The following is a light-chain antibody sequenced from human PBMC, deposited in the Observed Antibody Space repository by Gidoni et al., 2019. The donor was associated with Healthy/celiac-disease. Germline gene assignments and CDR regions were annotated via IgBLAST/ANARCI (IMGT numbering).Light chain of an antibody. Sequence: EIVLTQSPGTLSLSPGERATLSCRASQRVSSSYLAWYQQKPGPAPRLLSYGASSRATGIPDRFSGSGSGTDFTLTISRLEPEDFAVYYCQQYGSSPFPFGPGTKVDIK. J-gene: IGKJ3*01. CDR3: QQYGSSPFP. CDR1: QRVSSSY. V-gene: IGKV3-20*01. CDR2: GAS.